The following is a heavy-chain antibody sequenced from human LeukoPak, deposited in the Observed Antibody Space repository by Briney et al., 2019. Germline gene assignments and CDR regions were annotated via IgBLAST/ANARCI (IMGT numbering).Heavy chain of an antibody. J-gene: IGHJ5*02. D-gene: IGHD3-10*01. V-gene: IGHV3-15*01. CDR2: IKSKTDGGTT. Sequence: GGSLRLSCAASGFTVSSNYMSWVRQAPGKGPEWVGRIKSKTDGGTTDYAAPVKGRFTISRDDSKNTLYLQMNSLKNEDTAVYYCTRGYWFDPWGQGTLVTVSS. CDR3: TRGYWFDP. CDR1: GFTVSSNY.